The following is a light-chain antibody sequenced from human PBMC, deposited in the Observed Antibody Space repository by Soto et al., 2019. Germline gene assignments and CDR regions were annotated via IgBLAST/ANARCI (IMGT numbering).Light chain of an antibody. CDR2: AVS. Sequence: EIVLTQSPGTLSLSPGEGATLSCRASQSVKSTYLAWYQQKPGQAPRLLIYAVSSRATGIPDRFSGSGSGTDFTLNISRLEPEDFAVYYCQQYGSSVTFGQGTKVEIK. V-gene: IGKV3-20*01. J-gene: IGKJ1*01. CDR1: QSVKSTY. CDR3: QQYGSSVT.